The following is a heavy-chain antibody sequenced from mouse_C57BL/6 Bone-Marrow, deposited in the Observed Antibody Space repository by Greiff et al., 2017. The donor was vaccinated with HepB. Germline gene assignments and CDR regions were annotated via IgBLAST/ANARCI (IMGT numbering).Heavy chain of an antibody. Sequence: EVKLQESGPVLVKPGASVKMSCKASGYTFTDYYMNWVKQSHGKSLEWIGVINPYNGGTSYNQKFKGKATLTVDKSSSTAYMELNSLTSEDSAVYYCAIPYYYGSSWFAYWGQGTLVTVSA. CDR2: INPYNGGT. CDR1: GYTFTDYY. CDR3: AIPYYYGSSWFAY. V-gene: IGHV1-19*01. J-gene: IGHJ3*01. D-gene: IGHD1-1*01.